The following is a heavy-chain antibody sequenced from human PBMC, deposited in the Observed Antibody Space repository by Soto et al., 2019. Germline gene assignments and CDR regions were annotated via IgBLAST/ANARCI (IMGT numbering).Heavy chain of an antibody. CDR3: ARYCRAPRYFDY. CDR1: GFSLSTYGMS. Sequence: SGPTLVNPTQTLTLTCTFSGFSLSTYGMSVSWLRQPPGKALEWLARIGWDDDKLYSTSLETRLTISKDTSKNQVVLTMTNMDPVVTATYYCARYCRAPRYFDYWGQGTLVTVS. CDR2: IGWDDDK. V-gene: IGHV2-70*17. D-gene: IGHD2-15*01. J-gene: IGHJ4*02.